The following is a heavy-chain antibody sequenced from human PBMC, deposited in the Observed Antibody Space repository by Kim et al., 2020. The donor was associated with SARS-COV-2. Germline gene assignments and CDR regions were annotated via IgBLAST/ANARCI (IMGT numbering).Heavy chain of an antibody. J-gene: IGHJ4*02. V-gene: IGHV3-23*01. CDR2: NT. CDR3: AKETGAGFDY. Sequence: NTSYTDSGKGRLTMSRDNSKNTLELQMTSLRAEDTAVYYCAKETGAGFDYWGQGTLVTVSS. D-gene: IGHD4-17*01.